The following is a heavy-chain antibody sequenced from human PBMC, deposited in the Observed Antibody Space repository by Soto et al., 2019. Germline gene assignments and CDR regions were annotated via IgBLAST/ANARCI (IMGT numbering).Heavy chain of an antibody. V-gene: IGHV1-2*02. Sequence: QVQLVQSGAEVKKPGASVKVSCKASGYTFTGYYMHWVRQAPGQGLEWIGWINPKSGGTNYAQKFQGRVTMTRDTSISTAYMELSRLRSDDTAVYYCARRTVPEEYTFDYWGQGTLVTVSS. CDR2: INPKSGGT. CDR1: GYTFTGYY. J-gene: IGHJ4*02. D-gene: IGHD6-6*01. CDR3: ARRTVPEEYTFDY.